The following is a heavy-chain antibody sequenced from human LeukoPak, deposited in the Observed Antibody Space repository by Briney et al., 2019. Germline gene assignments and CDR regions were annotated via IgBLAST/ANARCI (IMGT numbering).Heavy chain of an antibody. D-gene: IGHD6-13*01. V-gene: IGHV4-59*01. CDR3: ARGAGEQQLPQDY. Sequence: SETLSLTCTVSGGSISSYYWSWIRQPPGKGLEWIGYIYYSGSTNYNPSLKSRVTISVDTSKNQFSLKLSSVTAADTAVYYCARGAGEQQLPQDYWGQGTLVTVSS. J-gene: IGHJ4*02. CDR1: GGSISSYY. CDR2: IYYSGST.